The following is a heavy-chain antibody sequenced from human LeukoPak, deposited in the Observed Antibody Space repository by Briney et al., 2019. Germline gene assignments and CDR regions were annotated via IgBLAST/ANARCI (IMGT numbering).Heavy chain of an antibody. CDR2: MNPNSGNT. J-gene: IGHJ2*01. CDR1: GYTFTSYD. CDR3: ARVEHIWPTHWYFDL. V-gene: IGHV1-8*01. Sequence: GASVKVSCKASGYTFTSYDINWVRQATGQGLEWMGWMNPNSGNTGYAQKFQGRVTMTRNTSISTAYMELSSLRSEDTAVYYCARVEHIWPTHWYFDLWGRGTLVTVSS. D-gene: IGHD1/OR15-1a*01.